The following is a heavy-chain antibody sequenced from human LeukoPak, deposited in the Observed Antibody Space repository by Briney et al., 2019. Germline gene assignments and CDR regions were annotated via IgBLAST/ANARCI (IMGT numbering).Heavy chain of an antibody. CDR2: IYHSGST. J-gene: IGHJ4*02. V-gene: IGHV4-30-2*01. CDR1: GGSISSGGYS. CDR3: AGVWQQLVLDY. Sequence: SQTLSLTCAVSGGSISSGGYSWSWIRQPPGKGLEWIGYIYHSGSTYYNPSLKSRVTISVDRSKNQFSLKLSSVTAADTAVYYCAGVWQQLVLDYWGQGTLVTVSS. D-gene: IGHD6-13*01.